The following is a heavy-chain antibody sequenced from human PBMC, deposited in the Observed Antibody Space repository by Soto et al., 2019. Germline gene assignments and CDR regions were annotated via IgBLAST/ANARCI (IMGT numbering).Heavy chain of an antibody. CDR2: ITGSVDKT. D-gene: IGHD2-2*01. J-gene: IGHJ4*02. V-gene: IGHV3-23*01. CDR3: ARDCSSSSCSVWHY. Sequence: EVQLLESGGDLVQPGGSLRLSCAASGFSLSNYAMTWVRQAPGKGLEWVSGITGSVDKTYYAGSVKGRFIISRDNSKNTLYLQMNSLRAEDTALYYCARDCSSSSCSVWHYWGQGTLVTVSS. CDR1: GFSLSNYA.